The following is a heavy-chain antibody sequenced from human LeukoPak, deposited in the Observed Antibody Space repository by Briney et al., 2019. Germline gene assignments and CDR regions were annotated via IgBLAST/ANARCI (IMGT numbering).Heavy chain of an antibody. V-gene: IGHV4-34*01. J-gene: IGHJ6*03. Sequence: SEILSLTCAVYGGSFSGHYWTWIRQPPGKGLEWIGEINHSGSTNYNPSLKSRVTISVDTSKDQFSLKVSSVTAADTAVYYCARVKDPGGYYYYYYMDIWGKGNTVTVSS. CDR3: ARVKDPGGYYYYYYMDI. D-gene: IGHD3-16*01. CDR1: GGSFSGHY. CDR2: INHSGST.